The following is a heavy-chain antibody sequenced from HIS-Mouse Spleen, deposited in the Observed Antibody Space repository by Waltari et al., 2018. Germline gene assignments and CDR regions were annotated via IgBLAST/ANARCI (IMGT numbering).Heavy chain of an antibody. CDR1: GGSISSSSYY. CDR2: IYYSGST. V-gene: IGHV4-39*01. J-gene: IGHJ5*02. Sequence: QLQLQESGPGLVKPSETLSLTCTVSGGSISSSSYYWGWIRQPPGKGLEWIGSIYYSGSTYYNPSLKSRVTISVDTSKNQFSLKLSSVTAADTAVYYCARKRTASGWFDPWSQGTLVTVSS. D-gene: IGHD2-21*02. CDR3: ARKRTASGWFDP.